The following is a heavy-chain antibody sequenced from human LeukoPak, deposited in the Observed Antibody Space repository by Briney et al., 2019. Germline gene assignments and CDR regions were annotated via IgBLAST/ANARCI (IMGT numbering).Heavy chain of an antibody. CDR3: ARRATGYRNWYFDL. V-gene: IGHV4-59*08. Sequence: SETLSLTCTVSGGSISTYYWSWIRQPPGKGLEWIGYIYYSGSTNYNPSLKGRVTISVDTSKNQFSLKLSSVTAADTAVYYCARRATGYRNWYFDLWGRGTLVTVSS. CDR2: IYYSGST. J-gene: IGHJ2*01. CDR1: GGSISTYY. D-gene: IGHD3-9*01.